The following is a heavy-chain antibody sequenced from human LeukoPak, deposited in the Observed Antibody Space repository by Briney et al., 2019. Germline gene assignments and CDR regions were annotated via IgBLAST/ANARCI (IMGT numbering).Heavy chain of an antibody. CDR2: ITSSGSYI. J-gene: IGHJ6*03. CDR1: GFTFSSYN. V-gene: IGHV3-21*01. Sequence: PGGSLRLSCAASGFTFSSYNMNWVRQAPGKGLEWVSSITSSGSYIYYADSAKGRFTISRDNAKNSLYLQMNSLRAEDTAVYYCARDPYSGSYGDYYYYYMDLWGQGTTVTISS. D-gene: IGHD1-26*01. CDR3: ARDPYSGSYGDYYYYYMDL.